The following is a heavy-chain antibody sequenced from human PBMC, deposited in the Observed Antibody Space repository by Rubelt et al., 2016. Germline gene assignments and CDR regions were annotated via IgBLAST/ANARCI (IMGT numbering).Heavy chain of an antibody. CDR2: ISAYNGDT. CDR1: GYSFITYA. J-gene: IGHJ4*02. CDR3: ARERDDYGDY. Sequence: QVQLVQSGAEMRKPGASVKVSCQTSGYSFITYAVNWVRQAPGQGLEWMGWISAYNGDTKYAHKLRGRVTMTADTSTSTAYMELRSLRSDDTAVYYCARERDDYGDYWGQGTLVTVSS. D-gene: IGHD5-24*01. V-gene: IGHV1-18*01.